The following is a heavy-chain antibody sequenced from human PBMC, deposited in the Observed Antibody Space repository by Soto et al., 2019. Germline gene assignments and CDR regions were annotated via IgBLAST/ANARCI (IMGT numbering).Heavy chain of an antibody. Sequence: GGSLRLSCAASGFTFSSYWMSWVRQAPGKGLEWVANIKQDGSEKYYVDSVKGRFTISRDNAKNSLYLQMNSLRAEDTAVYYCARAVPAAKSGWVAYYYYYYMDVWGKGTTVTVSS. D-gene: IGHD2-2*01. CDR3: ARAVPAAKSGWVAYYYYYYMDV. J-gene: IGHJ6*03. V-gene: IGHV3-7*01. CDR1: GFTFSSYW. CDR2: IKQDGSEK.